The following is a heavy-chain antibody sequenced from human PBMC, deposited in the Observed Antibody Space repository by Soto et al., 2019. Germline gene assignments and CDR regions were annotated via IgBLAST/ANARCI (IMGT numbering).Heavy chain of an antibody. CDR1: GGTFSSYA. D-gene: IGHD3-22*01. V-gene: IGHV1-69*01. CDR3: ARVLKGYYDSSGYAVDI. J-gene: IGHJ3*02. CDR2: IIPIFGTA. Sequence: QVQLVQSGAEVKKPGSSVKVSCKASGGTFSSYAISWVRQAPGQGLEWMGGIIPIFGTANYAQKFQGRVTITADESTSTAYMELSSLRSEDTAVYYCARVLKGYYDSSGYAVDIWGQGTIVTVSS.